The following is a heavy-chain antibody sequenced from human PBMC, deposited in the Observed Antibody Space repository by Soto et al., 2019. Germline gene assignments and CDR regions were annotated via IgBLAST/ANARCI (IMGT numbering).Heavy chain of an antibody. J-gene: IGHJ3*02. CDR1: GGSISSYY. CDR3: ARGPYGSGRYYAFDI. CDR2: IYYSGST. Sequence: SETLSLTCTVSGGSISSYYWSWIRQPPGKGLEWIGYIYYSGSTNYNPSLKSRVTISVDTSKNQFSLKLSSVTAADTAVYYCARGPYGSGRYYAFDIWGQGTMVTVSS. D-gene: IGHD3-10*01. V-gene: IGHV4-59*01.